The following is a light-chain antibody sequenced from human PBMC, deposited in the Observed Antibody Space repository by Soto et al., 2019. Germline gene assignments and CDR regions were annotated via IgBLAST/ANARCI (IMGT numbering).Light chain of an antibody. Sequence: EIVLTQPPGTLSLSPGERATLSCRASQSVSSSYLAWYQQKSGQAPRLLIYGASSRATGIPDRFSGSGSGTDFTLTISRLEPEDFAVYYCQQYGSSPRGTFGQGTKLEIK. V-gene: IGKV3-20*01. CDR2: GAS. CDR1: QSVSSSY. CDR3: QQYGSSPRGT. J-gene: IGKJ2*01.